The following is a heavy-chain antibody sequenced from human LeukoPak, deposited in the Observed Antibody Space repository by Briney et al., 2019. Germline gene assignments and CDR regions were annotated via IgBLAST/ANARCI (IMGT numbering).Heavy chain of an antibody. CDR2: ISGSGGAT. Sequence: GGSLRLSCAASGLIVSSNHMNWVRQAPGKGLEWVSGISGSGGATYYADSVRGRFTISRDDPHNTLYLQMNSLRAEDTAVYFCARGGVDYYGSGTYYLMYYFDYWGQGALVTVSS. CDR1: GLIVSSNH. D-gene: IGHD3-10*01. J-gene: IGHJ4*02. CDR3: ARGGVDYYGSGTYYLMYYFDY. V-gene: IGHV3-23*01.